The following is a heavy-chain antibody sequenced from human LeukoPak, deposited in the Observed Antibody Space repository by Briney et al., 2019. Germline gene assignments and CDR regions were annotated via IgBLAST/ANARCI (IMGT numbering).Heavy chain of an antibody. Sequence: SETLFLTCSFPVCSISSSSYYWGWFRQPPGKGLEWSGRIYYSVCTYYNPSLQSRVTISLDTTKNQVSLQLSSRTAAVSVLYYCARDRYSYGLGYYFDYWGQGTLVSVSS. J-gene: IGHJ4*02. CDR3: ARDRYSYGLGYYFDY. CDR1: VCSISSSSYY. CDR2: IYYSVCT. V-gene: IGHV4-39*02. D-gene: IGHD5-18*01.